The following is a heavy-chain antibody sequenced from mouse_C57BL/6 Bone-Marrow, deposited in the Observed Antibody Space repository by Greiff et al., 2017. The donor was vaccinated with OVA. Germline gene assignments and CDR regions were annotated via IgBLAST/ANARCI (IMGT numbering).Heavy chain of an antibody. Sequence: EVQLKESGPELVKPGASVKISCKASGYSFTGYYMNWVKQSPEKSLEWIGEINPSTGGTTYNQKFKAKATLTVDKSSSTAYMQLKSLTSEDSAVYYCARGFGYDYEDAMDYWGQGTSVTVSS. CDR2: INPSTGGT. CDR3: ARGFGYDYEDAMDY. J-gene: IGHJ4*01. D-gene: IGHD2-4*01. CDR1: GYSFTGYY. V-gene: IGHV1-42*01.